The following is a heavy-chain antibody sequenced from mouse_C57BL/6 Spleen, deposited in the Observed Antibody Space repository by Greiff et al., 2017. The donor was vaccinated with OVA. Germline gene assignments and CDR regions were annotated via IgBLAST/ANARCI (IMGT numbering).Heavy chain of an antibody. Sequence: DSGPGLLQPSQTLPLTCSFTFYSTTTGTVWNLILQFPGNKLEWMGYISYDGSNNYNPSLKNRISITRDTSKNQFFLKLNSVTTEDTATYYCARGGNWDGFDDWGQGTTLTVAS. J-gene: IGHJ2*01. V-gene: IGHV3-6*01. D-gene: IGHD4-1*01. CDR2: ISYDGSN. CDR1: FYSTTTGTV. CDR3: ARGGNWDGFDD.